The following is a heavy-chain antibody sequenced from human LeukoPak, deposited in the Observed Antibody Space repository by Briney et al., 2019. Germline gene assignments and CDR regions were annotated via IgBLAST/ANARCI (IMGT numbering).Heavy chain of an antibody. V-gene: IGHV3-33*08. CDR1: EFSVGSNY. CDR3: ARRAGDYSHPYDY. CDR2: IRYDGSNK. D-gene: IGHD3-22*01. Sequence: GGSLRLSCAASEFSVGSNYMTWVRQAPGKGLEWVAFIRYDGSNKYYADSVKGRFTISRDNSKNTLYLQMNTLRAEDTAVYYCARRAGDYSHPYDYWGQGTLVTVSS. J-gene: IGHJ4*02.